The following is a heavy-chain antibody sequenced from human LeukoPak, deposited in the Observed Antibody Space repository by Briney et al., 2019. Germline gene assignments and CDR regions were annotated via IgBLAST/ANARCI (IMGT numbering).Heavy chain of an antibody. CDR3: ARWAGDSSAWYPALFDY. CDR2: IIPISGTA. J-gene: IGHJ4*02. CDR1: GGTFSNHA. V-gene: IGHV1-69*13. D-gene: IGHD6-13*01. Sequence: GASVKVSFKASGGTFSNHAISWVRQAPGQGLEWMGVIIPISGTANYAQKFQGRVTITADASTSTVYMELSSLTSDDTAVYYCARWAGDSSAWYPALFDYWGQGTLVTVSS.